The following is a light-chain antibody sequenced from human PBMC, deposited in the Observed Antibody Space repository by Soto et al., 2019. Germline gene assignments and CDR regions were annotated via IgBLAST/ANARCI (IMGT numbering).Light chain of an antibody. CDR2: RAS. J-gene: IGKJ1*01. V-gene: IGKV3-15*01. CDR1: QSLSDN. Sequence: IVMTQSPDTLAVSPGETVTLSCRASQSLSDNLAWYQQKTGQPPRLLIFRASSRASGIPARFSGGGSGTEFTLTISRLQSEDFAVYYCQQYGNWPPWTSGPGTRVEIK. CDR3: QQYGNWPPWT.